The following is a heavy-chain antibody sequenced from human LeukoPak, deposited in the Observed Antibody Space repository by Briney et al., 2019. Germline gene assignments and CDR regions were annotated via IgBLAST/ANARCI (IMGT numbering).Heavy chain of an antibody. J-gene: IGHJ3*02. Sequence: SETLSLTCTVSGGSISSGDYYWSWIRQPPGKGLEWIGYIYYSGSTYYNPSLKSRVTISVDTSKNQFSLKLSSVTAADTAVYYCAREPAAAGHPNFDAFDIWGQGTMVTVSS. D-gene: IGHD6-13*01. CDR2: IYYSGST. CDR3: AREPAAAGHPNFDAFDI. CDR1: GGSISSGDYY. V-gene: IGHV4-30-4*08.